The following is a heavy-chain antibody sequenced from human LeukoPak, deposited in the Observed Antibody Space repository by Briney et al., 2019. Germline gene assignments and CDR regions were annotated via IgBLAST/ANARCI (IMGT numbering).Heavy chain of an antibody. CDR1: GFTFSAYA. D-gene: IGHD7-27*01. J-gene: IGHJ4*02. CDR2: ISGSGDST. CDR3: AKGITYSFANWGSAQFDY. Sequence: GGSLRLSCAASGFTFSAYAMRWVRQAPGKGLEWDSAISGSGDSTHYADSVKGRFTISRDNSKNTLFLQMSSLRAEDTAIYYCAKGITYSFANWGSAQFDYWGQGTLVTVSS. V-gene: IGHV3-23*01.